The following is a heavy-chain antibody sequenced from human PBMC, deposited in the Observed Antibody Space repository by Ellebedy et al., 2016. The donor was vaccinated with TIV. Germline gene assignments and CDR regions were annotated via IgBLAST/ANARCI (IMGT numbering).Heavy chain of an antibody. J-gene: IGHJ2*01. CDR3: ARDPPRTGDSYFDL. CDR2: VYLNSGDT. Sequence: ASVKVSCKTSGYTFTAFHIHWVRQAPGQGLEWMGWVYLNSGDTNYAQKFQGRVTMTRDTSISTAYMELSRLRSDDTAVYYCARDPPRTGDSYFDLWGRGTLVTVSS. D-gene: IGHD1-1*01. V-gene: IGHV1-2*02. CDR1: GYTFTAFH.